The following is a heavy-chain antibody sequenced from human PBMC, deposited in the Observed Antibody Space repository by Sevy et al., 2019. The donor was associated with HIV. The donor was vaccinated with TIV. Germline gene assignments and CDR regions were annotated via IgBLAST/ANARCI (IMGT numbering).Heavy chain of an antibody. V-gene: IGHV3-53*01. CDR2: IYSGGST. Sequence: GGSLRLSCAASGFTVSSNYMSWVRQAPGKGLEWVSVIYSGGSTYYADSVKGRFTISRGNSKNTLYLQMNSLRAEDTAVYYCARAPYDSSGYFYWGQGTLVTVSS. CDR1: GFTVSSNY. D-gene: IGHD3-22*01. J-gene: IGHJ4*02. CDR3: ARAPYDSSGYFY.